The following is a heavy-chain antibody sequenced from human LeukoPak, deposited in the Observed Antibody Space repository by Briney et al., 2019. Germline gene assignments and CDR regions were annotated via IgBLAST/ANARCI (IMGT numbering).Heavy chain of an antibody. D-gene: IGHD4-17*01. Sequence: SETPSLTCTVSGGSISSGDYYWSWIRQPPGKGLEWIGYIFYSGSTYYNPSLKSRVTISVDTSKNQFSLNLSSVTAADTAVYYCASGLTVTTNWGQGTLVTVSS. CDR1: GGSISSGDYY. V-gene: IGHV4-30-4*01. J-gene: IGHJ4*02. CDR3: ASGLTVTTN. CDR2: IFYSGST.